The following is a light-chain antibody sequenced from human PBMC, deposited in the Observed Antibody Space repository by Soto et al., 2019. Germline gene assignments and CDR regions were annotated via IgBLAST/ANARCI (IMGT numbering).Light chain of an antibody. J-gene: IGLJ2*01. CDR2: GTT. CDR1: TSNIGAGYD. CDR3: QSYDSSLSASV. Sequence: QSVLTQPPSVSGAPGQRVTISCTGSTSNIGAGYDVHWYQQLPGTAPKLLIYGTTNRPSGVPDRFSGSKSGTSASLAITGLQAEDEADYYCQSYDSSLSASVFGGGTKLTVL. V-gene: IGLV1-40*01.